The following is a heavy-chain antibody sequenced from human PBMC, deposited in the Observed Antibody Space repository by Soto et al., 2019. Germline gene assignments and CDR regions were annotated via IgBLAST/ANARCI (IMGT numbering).Heavy chain of an antibody. CDR1: GCTFTSYD. D-gene: IGHD6-19*01. Sequence: QVQLVQSGAAVKTPGASLNVSCKTSGCTFTSYDVNWVRQAAGRGLEWMGSLNPKTGKTVYAQRFQGSITMTRNTSTNTLNLELTNLKSEDTAVYYCARGPPNIVVTGPGFYDFWGQGTLVIVSA. CDR2: LNPKTGKT. J-gene: IGHJ4*02. V-gene: IGHV1-8*01. CDR3: ARGPPNIVVTGPGFYDF.